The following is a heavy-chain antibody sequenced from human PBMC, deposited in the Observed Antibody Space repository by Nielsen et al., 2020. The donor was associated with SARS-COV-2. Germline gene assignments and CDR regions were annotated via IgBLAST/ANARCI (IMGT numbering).Heavy chain of an antibody. CDR2: VWYDGTTR. Sequence: GESLKISCSASGFTFGYYAMHWVRQAPGKGLEWLAVVWYDGTTRDYADSVRGRFTISRDNPNNALFLQMNDLRPDDTAVYFCARGDAVPPAYTICDHWGQGTLVTVSS. V-gene: IGHV3-33*08. CDR3: ARGDAVPPAYTICDH. D-gene: IGHD3-16*01. J-gene: IGHJ4*02. CDR1: GFTFGYYA.